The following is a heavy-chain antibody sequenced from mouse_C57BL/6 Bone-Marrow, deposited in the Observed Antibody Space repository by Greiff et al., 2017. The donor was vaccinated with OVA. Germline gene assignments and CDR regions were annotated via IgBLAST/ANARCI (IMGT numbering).Heavy chain of an antibody. D-gene: IGHD1-1*01. Sequence: EVQLVESGGDLVKPGGSLKLSCAASGFTFSSYGMSWVRQTPDKRLEWVATISSGGSYTYYPDSVKGRFTISRDNAKNTLYLQMSSLKSEDTAMYYCARHPFYYGSSYWYFDVWGTGTTVTVSS. CDR3: ARHPFYYGSSYWYFDV. CDR1: GFTFSSYG. J-gene: IGHJ1*03. CDR2: ISSGGSYT. V-gene: IGHV5-6*01.